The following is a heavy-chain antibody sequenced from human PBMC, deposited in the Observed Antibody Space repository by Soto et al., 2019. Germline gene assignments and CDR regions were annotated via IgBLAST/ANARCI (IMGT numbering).Heavy chain of an antibody. CDR1: GFTFSSYA. D-gene: IGHD3-22*01. CDR2: ISSNGGST. V-gene: IGHV3-64D*06. Sequence: GGSLRLSCSASGFTFSSYAMHWVRQAPGKGLEYVSAISSNGGSTYYADSVKGRFTIPRDNSKNTLYLQMSSLRAEDTAVYYCVKGQYYYDSSGPIYWGQGTLVTVSS. J-gene: IGHJ4*02. CDR3: VKGQYYYDSSGPIY.